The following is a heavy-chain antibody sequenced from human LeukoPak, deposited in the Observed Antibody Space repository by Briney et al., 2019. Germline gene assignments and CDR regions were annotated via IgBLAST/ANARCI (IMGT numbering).Heavy chain of an antibody. CDR1: GFTFSSYA. V-gene: IGHV3-23*01. Sequence: GGSLRLSCAASGFTFSSYAMSWVRQAPGKGLEWVSAISGSGGSTYYADSVKGRFTISRDNSKNTLYLQMNSLRAEDTAVYYCAKGHCSSTSCARFDPWGQGNLVTVSS. D-gene: IGHD2-2*01. CDR2: ISGSGGST. CDR3: AKGHCSSTSCARFDP. J-gene: IGHJ5*02.